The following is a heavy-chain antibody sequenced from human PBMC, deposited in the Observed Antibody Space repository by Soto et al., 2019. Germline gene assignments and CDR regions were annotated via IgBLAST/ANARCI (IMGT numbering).Heavy chain of an antibody. J-gene: IGHJ6*02. CDR1: GYTFTNYG. V-gene: IGHV1-18*01. Sequence: QVQLVQSGPEVKNPGASLKVSCKASGYTFTNYGITWVRQAPGQGLEWMGWITASNGNANYAREIQGRLTLTRDTSTKTAAMELRSLRSDDTAVYYCARGASCSSTSCYDNFHYGLAVWGQGTTVIVSS. D-gene: IGHD2-2*01. CDR2: ITASNGNA. CDR3: ARGASCSSTSCYDNFHYGLAV.